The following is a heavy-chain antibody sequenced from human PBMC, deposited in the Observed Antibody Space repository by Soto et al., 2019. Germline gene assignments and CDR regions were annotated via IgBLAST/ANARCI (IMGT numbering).Heavy chain of an antibody. Sequence: PGGSLRPSCAASGFTFSSYGMHWVRQAPGKGLEWVAVISYDGSNKYYADSVKGRFTISRDNSKNTLYLQMNSLRAEDTAVYYCAKVGCSTSCTDYWGQGTLVTVSS. D-gene: IGHD2-2*01. CDR1: GFTFSSYG. CDR2: ISYDGSNK. CDR3: AKVGCSTSCTDY. V-gene: IGHV3-30*18. J-gene: IGHJ4*02.